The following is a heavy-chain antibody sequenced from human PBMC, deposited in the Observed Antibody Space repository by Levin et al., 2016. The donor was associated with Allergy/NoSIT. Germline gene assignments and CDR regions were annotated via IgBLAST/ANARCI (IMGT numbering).Heavy chain of an antibody. CDR2: IDPSDSYT. V-gene: IGHV5-10-1*01. CDR1: GYSFISYW. D-gene: IGHD3-22*01. J-gene: IGHJ4*02. CDR3: ARHRREDYYDWSGYYPRIDY. Sequence: GESLKISCKGSGYSFISYWISWVRQMPGKGLEWMGRIDPSDSYTNYSPSFQGHVTISADKSISTAYLQWSSLKASDTAMYYCARHRREDYYDWSGYYPRIDYWGQGTLVTVSS.